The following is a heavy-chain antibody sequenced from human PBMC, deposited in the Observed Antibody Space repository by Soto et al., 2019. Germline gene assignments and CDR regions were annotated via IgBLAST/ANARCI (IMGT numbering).Heavy chain of an antibody. Sequence: GGSLRLSCAASGFAFSSYAMSWVRQAPGKGLEWVSGISGSGDNTYYADSVKGRFTISRDNSKNTLYLQMNSLRAEDTAVYYCAKDKTCSITTCLPFDYWGQGTLVTVS. CDR1: GFAFSSYA. J-gene: IGHJ4*02. CDR2: ISGSGDNT. D-gene: IGHD2-2*01. CDR3: AKDKTCSITTCLPFDY. V-gene: IGHV3-23*01.